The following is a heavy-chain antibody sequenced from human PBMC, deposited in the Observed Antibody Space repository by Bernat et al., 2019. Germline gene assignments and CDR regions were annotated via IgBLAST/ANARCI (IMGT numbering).Heavy chain of an antibody. D-gene: IGHD1-20*01. CDR1: GGSFSGYY. J-gene: IGHJ5*02. CDR3: ARTPGHITGINWFDP. Sequence: QLQLQQWGAGLLKPSETLSLTCAVYGGSFSGYYWSWIRQPPGKGLEWIGEINHSGSTNYNPSLKSRVTISVDTSKNQFSLKLSSVTAADTAVYYWARTPGHITGINWFDPWDQETLVTVSS. V-gene: IGHV4-34*01. CDR2: INHSGST.